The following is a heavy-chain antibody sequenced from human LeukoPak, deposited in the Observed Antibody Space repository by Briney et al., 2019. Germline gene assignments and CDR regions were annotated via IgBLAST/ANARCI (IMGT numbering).Heavy chain of an antibody. CDR1: GFTFSSYA. CDR3: ARKMAL. CDR2: ISYDGSNK. D-gene: IGHD5-24*01. V-gene: IGHV3-30-3*01. J-gene: IGHJ4*02. Sequence: PGRSLRLSCAASGFTFSSYAMHWVRQAPGKGLEWVAVISYDGSNKYYADSVKGRFTISRDNSKNTLYLQMNSLRDEDTAVYFCARKMALWGQGTLVTVSS.